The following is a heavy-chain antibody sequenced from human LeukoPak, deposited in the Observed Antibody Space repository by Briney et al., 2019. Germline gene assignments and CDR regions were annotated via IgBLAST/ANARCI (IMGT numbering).Heavy chain of an antibody. CDR3: ARGGSGSSYLVHI. CDR1: GFTFSSYW. Sequence: GGSLRLSCAASGFTFSSYWMHWARQAPGKGLVWVSLISTDGSSTRYADSVKGRFTISRDNAKNTLYVQMNSLRAEDTAVYYCARGGSGSSYLVHIWGQGTLVTVSS. D-gene: IGHD1-26*01. J-gene: IGHJ4*02. V-gene: IGHV3-74*01. CDR2: ISTDGSST.